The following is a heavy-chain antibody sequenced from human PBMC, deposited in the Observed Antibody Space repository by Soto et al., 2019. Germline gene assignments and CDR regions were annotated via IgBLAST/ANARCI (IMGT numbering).Heavy chain of an antibody. CDR1: GGTFSSYA. CDR3: ARDSPDCSGGSSYSDYYYGMDV. V-gene: IGHV1-69*01. J-gene: IGHJ6*02. Sequence: QVQLVQSGAEVKKPGSSVKVSCKASGGTFSSYAISWVRQAPGQGLEWMGGIIPIFGTANYAQKFQGRVTITADESTSTAYMELSSLRSEDTAVYYCARDSPDCSGGSSYSDYYYGMDVWGQGTTVTVSS. D-gene: IGHD2-15*01. CDR2: IIPIFGTA.